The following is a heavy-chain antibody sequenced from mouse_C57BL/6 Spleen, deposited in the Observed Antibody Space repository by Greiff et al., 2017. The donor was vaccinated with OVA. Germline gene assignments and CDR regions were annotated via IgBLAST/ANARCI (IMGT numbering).Heavy chain of an antibody. D-gene: IGHD4-1*01. V-gene: IGHV1-76*01. CDR2: IYPGSGNT. CDR1: GYTFTDYY. CDR3: AREWDRSFDY. Sequence: VKLMESGAELVRPGASVKLSCKASGYTFTDYYINWVKQRPGQGLEWIARIYPGSGNTYYNEKFKGKATLTAEKSSSTAYMQLSSLTSEDSAVYFCAREWDRSFDYWGQGTTLTVSS. J-gene: IGHJ2*01.